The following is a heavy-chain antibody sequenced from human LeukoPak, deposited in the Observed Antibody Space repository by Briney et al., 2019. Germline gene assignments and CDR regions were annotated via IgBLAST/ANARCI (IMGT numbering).Heavy chain of an antibody. D-gene: IGHD4-11*01. CDR2: IWYDGSNK. Sequence: PGGSLRLSCAASGFTFRSYGMYWVRQAPGKGLEWVAVIWYDGSNKYYADSVKGRFTISRDNSKNTLYLQMNSLRAEDTAVYYCARASTVPIFDYWGQGTLVTVSS. CDR1: GFTFRSYG. CDR3: ARASTVPIFDY. J-gene: IGHJ4*02. V-gene: IGHV3-33*01.